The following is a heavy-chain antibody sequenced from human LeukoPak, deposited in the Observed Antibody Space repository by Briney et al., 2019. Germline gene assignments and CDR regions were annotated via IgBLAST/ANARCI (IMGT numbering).Heavy chain of an antibody. CDR3: ARDYFDSSDYPRTYYYYYMDV. CDR2: ISSTSTFI. D-gene: IGHD3-22*01. J-gene: IGHJ6*03. V-gene: IGHV3-21*01. CDR1: GFTFSRYS. Sequence: PGGSLRLSCAASGFTFSRYSMNWVRQAPGKGLEWVASISSTSTFIHSADSVNGRFTISRDTAKNSLFLQKNSLRAEDTAIYYCARDYFDSSDYPRTYYYYYMDVWGKGTTVTVSS.